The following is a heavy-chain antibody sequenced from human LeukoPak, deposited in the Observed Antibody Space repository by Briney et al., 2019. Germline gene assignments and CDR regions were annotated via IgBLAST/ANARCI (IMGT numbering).Heavy chain of an antibody. Sequence: SETLSLTCVVSGGSISSYYWSWIRQPPGKGLEWIGYIYYSGSTNYNPSLKSRVTISVDTSKNQFSLKMSSVTAADTAVYYCASSMITGGGVISNWFDPWGQGTLVTVSS. V-gene: IGHV4-59*08. CDR1: GGSISSYY. D-gene: IGHD3-16*01. CDR2: IYYSGST. CDR3: ASSMITGGGVISNWFDP. J-gene: IGHJ5*02.